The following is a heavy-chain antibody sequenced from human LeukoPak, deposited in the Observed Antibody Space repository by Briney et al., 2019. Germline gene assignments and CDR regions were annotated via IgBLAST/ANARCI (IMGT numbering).Heavy chain of an antibody. V-gene: IGHV4-39*01. CDR2: IYYSGST. CDR1: GGSISSSSYY. Sequence: SETLSLTCTVSGGSISSSSYYWGWIRQPPGKGLEWIGSIYYSGSTYYNPSLKSRVTISVDTSKNQFSLKLSSVTAADTAVYYCARPSYYYDSSGYHGHFDYWGQGTLVTVSA. D-gene: IGHD3-22*01. J-gene: IGHJ4*02. CDR3: ARPSYYYDSSGYHGHFDY.